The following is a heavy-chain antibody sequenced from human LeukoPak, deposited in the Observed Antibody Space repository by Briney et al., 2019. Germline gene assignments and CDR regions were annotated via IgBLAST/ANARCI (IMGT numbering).Heavy chain of an antibody. Sequence: GGSLRLSCAASGFTFSSYSMNWVRQAPGKGLEWVSYISSSGSTIYYADSVKGRFTISRDNAKNSLYLQMNSLRAEDTAVYYCARGFKHYGDRYYFDYWGQGTLVTVSS. CDR1: GFTFSSYS. D-gene: IGHD4-17*01. CDR2: ISSSGSTI. V-gene: IGHV3-48*04. J-gene: IGHJ4*02. CDR3: ARGFKHYGDRYYFDY.